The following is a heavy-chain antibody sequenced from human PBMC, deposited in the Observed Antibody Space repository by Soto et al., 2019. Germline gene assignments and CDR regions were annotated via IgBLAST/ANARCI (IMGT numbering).Heavy chain of an antibody. V-gene: IGHV3-23*01. J-gene: IGHJ4*02. D-gene: IGHD5-18*01. Sequence: PGGSLRLSCAASGFTFSSYAMSWVRQAPGKGLEWVSAISGSGGSTYYADSVKGRFTISRDNSKNTLYLQMNSLRAEDTAVYYCAKDPGVQLWPPSFDYWGQGTLVPSPQ. CDR3: AKDPGVQLWPPSFDY. CDR2: ISGSGGST. CDR1: GFTFSSYA.